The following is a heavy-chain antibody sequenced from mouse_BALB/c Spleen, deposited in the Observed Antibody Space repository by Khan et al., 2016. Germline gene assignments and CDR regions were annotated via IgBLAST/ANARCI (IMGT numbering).Heavy chain of an antibody. V-gene: IGHV14-3*02. CDR2: IDPANGNT. J-gene: IGHJ2*01. D-gene: IGHD3-1*01. Sequence: EVQLQESGAELMKPGASVKLSCTASGFNIKDTYMHWVKQRPEQGLEWIGRIDPANGNTKYDPKFQGKATITADTSSNTAYLQLSSLTSEDTAVYYCARWAARAPYFDYWGQGTTLTVSS. CDR1: GFNIKDTY. CDR3: ARWAARAPYFDY.